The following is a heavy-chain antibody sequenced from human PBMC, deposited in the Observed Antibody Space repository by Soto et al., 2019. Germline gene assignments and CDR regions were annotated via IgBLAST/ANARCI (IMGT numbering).Heavy chain of an antibody. V-gene: IGHV4-4*02. CDR3: AVKDGHSCFGP. CDR2: IHHSGSI. J-gene: IGHJ5*02. CDR1: GGSISTNKW. Sequence: PSGTLSLTCAVSGGSISTNKWWSWVRQPPGKGLEWIGEIHHSGSINYNPSLKSRVTISIDKSKKQFSLKLNSVTAADTAVYYCAVKDGHSCFGPWGQGTLLTVSS.